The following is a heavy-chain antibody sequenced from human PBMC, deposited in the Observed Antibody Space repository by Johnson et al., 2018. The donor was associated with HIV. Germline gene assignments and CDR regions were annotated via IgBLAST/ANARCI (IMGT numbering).Heavy chain of an antibody. J-gene: IGHJ3*01. Sequence: QVPLVESGGGLVQPGGSLRLSCAASGITFSSFAMHWVRQAPGKGLEWVAFISYDGTNKYFTDSVRGRFTISRDNSRNTLFLQMNSLRAEDTAMYFCVRRFYDSSAFDVWGQGTLVTVSS. CDR2: ISYDGTNK. CDR1: GITFSSFA. D-gene: IGHD3-22*01. CDR3: VRRFYDSSAFDV. V-gene: IGHV3-30-3*01.